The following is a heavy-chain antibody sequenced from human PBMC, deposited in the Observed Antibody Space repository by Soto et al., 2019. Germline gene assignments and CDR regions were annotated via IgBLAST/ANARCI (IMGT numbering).Heavy chain of an antibody. CDR1: GHTSFNYG. CDR3: TNDYGDSYFDS. D-gene: IGHD4-17*01. CDR2: ISAYILST. V-gene: IGHV1-18*01. Sequence: ASVKVSCKASGHTSFNYGISWVRQAPGQGLEWMGWISAYILSTNYAQNFQSRVTMTIDTSTSTSYMELRGLRSDDTAIYYCTNDYGDSYFDSWGQGTLVTSPQ. J-gene: IGHJ4*02.